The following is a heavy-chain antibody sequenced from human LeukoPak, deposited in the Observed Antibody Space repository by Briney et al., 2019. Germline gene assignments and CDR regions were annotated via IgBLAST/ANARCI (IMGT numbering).Heavy chain of an antibody. Sequence: PGGSLRLSCAASVFTFSSYEMNWVRQAPGRGLEWVSYISSSGSTIYYADSVKGRFTISRDNAKNSLYLQMNSLRAEDTAVYYCATRYSAPAAGRHLGYWGQGTLVTVSS. CDR2: ISSSGSTI. CDR1: VFTFSSYE. V-gene: IGHV3-48*03. J-gene: IGHJ4*02. D-gene: IGHD6-13*01. CDR3: ATRYSAPAAGRHLGY.